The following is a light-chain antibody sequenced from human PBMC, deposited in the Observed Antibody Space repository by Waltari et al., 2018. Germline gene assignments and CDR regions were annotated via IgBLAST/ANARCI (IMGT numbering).Light chain of an antibody. CDR3: QQTYNTPRT. Sequence: DIDMTQSPSSLSASVGDRGTITCRASQSISNSLNWYQQKPGKAPMLLIYAASTLQGGVPSRFSGSGSGTDFTLTISSLQPEYFTIYYCQQTYNTPRTFGQGTKVEIK. V-gene: IGKV1-39*01. CDR1: QSISNS. CDR2: AAS. J-gene: IGKJ1*01.